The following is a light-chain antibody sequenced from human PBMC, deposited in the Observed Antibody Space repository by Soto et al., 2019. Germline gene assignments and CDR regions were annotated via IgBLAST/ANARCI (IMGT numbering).Light chain of an antibody. CDR2: DVT. Sequence: QSALTQPRSVSGSPGQSVTISCTGTSSDIGDYNSVSWYHQQPGKAPKLVVYDVTKRPSGVPDRFSGSKSGNTASLAISGLQPEDEADYYCSSYAGSYLRFVFAGGTKLTVL. J-gene: IGLJ2*01. V-gene: IGLV2-11*01. CDR3: SSYAGSYLRFV. CDR1: SSDIGDYNS.